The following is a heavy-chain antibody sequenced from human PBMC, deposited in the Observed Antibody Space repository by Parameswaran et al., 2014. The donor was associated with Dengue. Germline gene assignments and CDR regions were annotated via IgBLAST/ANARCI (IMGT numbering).Heavy chain of an antibody. D-gene: IGHD3-3*01. CDR3: VRDLTILGY. CDR1: GFTFTDYW. V-gene: IGHV3-7*01. J-gene: IGHJ4*02. Sequence: GGSLRLSCVASGFTFTDYWMSWVRQAPGKGLEWVAKIKGDGSDKYYVDSVKGRFTISRDNAKNSVYLQMNSLRGEDTAVYYCVRDLTILGYWGQGILVTVSS. CDR2: IKGDGSDK.